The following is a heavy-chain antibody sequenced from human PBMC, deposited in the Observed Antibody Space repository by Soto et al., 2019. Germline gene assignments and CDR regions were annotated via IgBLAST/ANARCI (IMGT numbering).Heavy chain of an antibody. CDR1: GFIFSKYS. CDR3: AREDILGTRSFDY. J-gene: IGHJ4*02. D-gene: IGHD1-26*01. CDR2: ISSNSVTI. V-gene: IGHV3-48*02. Sequence: GGSLRLSCGASGFIFSKYSMDWVRQAPGKGLEWLSYISSNSVTIYYADSVRGRFTIFRDNAKNSLYLQMNSLRDEDTAVYYCAREDILGTRSFDYWGQGALVTVSS.